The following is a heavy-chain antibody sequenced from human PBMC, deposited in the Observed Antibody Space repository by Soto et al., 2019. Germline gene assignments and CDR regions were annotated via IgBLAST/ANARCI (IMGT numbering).Heavy chain of an antibody. V-gene: IGHV4-59*08. CDR1: GGSISSYY. D-gene: IGHD4-4*01. CDR2: IYYSGST. CDR3: ARHSNYYYYYMDV. Sequence: SETLSLTCTVSGGSISSYYWSWIRQPPGKGLEWIGYIYYSGSTNYNPSLKSRVTISVDTSKNQFSLKLSSVTAADTAVYYCARHSNYYYYYMDVWGKGTTVTVSS. J-gene: IGHJ6*03.